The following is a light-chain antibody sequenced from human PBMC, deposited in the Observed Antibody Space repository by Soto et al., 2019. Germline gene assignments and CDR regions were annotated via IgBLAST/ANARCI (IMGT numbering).Light chain of an antibody. V-gene: IGKV1-17*01. Sequence: QMTQSPSSLSASVGDTVTISCRASQGIGDDLGWYQQKPGEAPRRLIYGASILPSGVPSRFSGSGSGTEFTLTISGLQPEDCATYFCLEHNTYPCSFGGGTKVEIK. CDR2: GAS. CDR1: QGIGDD. CDR3: LEHNTYPCS. J-gene: IGKJ4*01.